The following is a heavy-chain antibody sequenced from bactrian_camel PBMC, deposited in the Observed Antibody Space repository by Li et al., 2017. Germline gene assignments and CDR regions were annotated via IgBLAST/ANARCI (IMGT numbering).Heavy chain of an antibody. CDR3: AEGRGSRGEHCYSLNY. V-gene: IGHV3S67*01. D-gene: IGHD6*01. Sequence: VQLVESGGGSAQTGGSLRLSCAYSGYTYKPYCLGWFRQAAGKEREVIATIGDPGTTTYTDSAKGGFTISEEMDQEKQRSGKNMMFMQMDSLKPEDTATYYCAEGRGSRGEHCYSLNYWGQGTQVTVS. CDR2: IGDPGTT. CDR1: GYTYKPYC. J-gene: IGHJ4*01.